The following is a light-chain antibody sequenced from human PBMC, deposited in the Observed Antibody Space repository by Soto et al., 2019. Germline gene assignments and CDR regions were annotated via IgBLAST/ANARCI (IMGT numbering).Light chain of an antibody. J-gene: IGLJ2*01. V-gene: IGLV3-21*04. Sequence: SYELTQPPSVSVAPGKTATITCGGHNIGSKSVSWYQQRPGQAPVLVIYNDSDRPSGIPERFSGSNSGNTATLTISRVEAGDEVDYYCGTWDSSLSAVVFGGGTKVTVL. CDR1: NIGSKS. CDR2: NDS. CDR3: GTWDSSLSAVV.